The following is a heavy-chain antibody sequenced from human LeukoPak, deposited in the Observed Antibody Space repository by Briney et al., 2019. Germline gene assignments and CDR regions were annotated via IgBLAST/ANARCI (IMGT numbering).Heavy chain of an antibody. Sequence: PGGSLRLSCAASGFTFSSYSMNWVRQAPGKGLEWVSSISSSSSYIYYADSVKGRFTISRDNAKNSLYLQMNSLRAEDTAVYYCARERLVDWERNDAFDIWSQGTMVTVSS. CDR1: GFTFSSYS. J-gene: IGHJ3*02. CDR3: ARERLVDWERNDAFDI. D-gene: IGHD3/OR15-3a*01. CDR2: ISSSSSYI. V-gene: IGHV3-21*01.